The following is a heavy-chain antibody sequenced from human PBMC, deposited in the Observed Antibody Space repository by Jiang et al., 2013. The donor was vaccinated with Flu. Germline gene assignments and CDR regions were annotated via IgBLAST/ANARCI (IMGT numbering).Heavy chain of an antibody. V-gene: IGHV4-31*03. CDR1: GGSISSGNYY. J-gene: IGHJ5*02. CDR2: IFYSGST. Sequence: LVKPSQTLSLTCTVSGGSISSGNYYWSWIRQHPGKGLEWIGYIFYSGSTYYNPSLKSRVIISIDTSRDQFSLRLSSVTAADTAVYYCARRSVTGTVWFDPWGQGTLVTVSS. D-gene: IGHD6-19*01. CDR3: ARRSVTGTVWFDP.